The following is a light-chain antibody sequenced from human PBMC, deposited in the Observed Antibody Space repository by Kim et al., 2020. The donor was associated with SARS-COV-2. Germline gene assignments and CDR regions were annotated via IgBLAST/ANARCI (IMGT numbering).Light chain of an antibody. V-gene: IGLV2-23*02. CDR2: EVS. CDR1: SSDVGSYNL. J-gene: IGLJ1*01. Sequence: GQSITISCTGTSSDVGSYNLVSWYQQHPGKAPKLMIYEVSKRPSGVSNRFSGSKSGNTASLTISGLQAEDEADYYCCSYAGSSSYVFGTGTKVTVL. CDR3: CSYAGSSSYV.